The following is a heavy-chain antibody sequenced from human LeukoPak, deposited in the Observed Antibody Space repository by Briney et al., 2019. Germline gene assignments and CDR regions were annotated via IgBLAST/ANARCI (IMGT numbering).Heavy chain of an antibody. J-gene: IGHJ4*02. Sequence: SETLSLTCSVYGGSFSGNYWSWIRQPPGKGLEWIGEITESGRSNYNPSLKSRVTVSVDTSKSQFSLKLTSVAAADTAVYYCARSGEFSTLGNYWGQGTLVTVSS. D-gene: IGHD3-10*01. V-gene: IGHV4-34*01. CDR2: ITESGRS. CDR1: GGSFSGNY. CDR3: ARSGEFSTLGNY.